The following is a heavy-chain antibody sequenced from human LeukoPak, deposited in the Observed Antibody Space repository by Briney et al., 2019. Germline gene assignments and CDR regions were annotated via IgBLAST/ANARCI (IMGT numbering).Heavy chain of an antibody. D-gene: IGHD6-13*01. CDR3: ARGGSWYYFDN. CDR1: AYTFTNDY. Sequence: ASVKDSFKASAYTFTNDYSHWVRHAPRQRLEWLGIINPGAGSTSYAQKFRGRVTMTRDTSTSTVYMDLSSLTSEDTAVYKCARGGSWYYFDNWGQGTLVTVSS. J-gene: IGHJ4*02. CDR2: INPGAGST. V-gene: IGHV1-46*01.